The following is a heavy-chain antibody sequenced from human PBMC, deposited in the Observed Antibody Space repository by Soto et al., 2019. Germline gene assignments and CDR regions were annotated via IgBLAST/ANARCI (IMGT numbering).Heavy chain of an antibody. Sequence: GGSLRLCCAASGFTFSSYSMNGVRQAPGKGLEWVSSISSSSSYIYYADSVKGRFTISRDNAKNSLYLQMNSLRAEDTAVYYCATMTTVTSDYWGQGTLVTVSS. CDR2: ISSSSSYI. D-gene: IGHD4-4*01. J-gene: IGHJ4*02. CDR3: ATMTTVTSDY. V-gene: IGHV3-21*01. CDR1: GFTFSSYS.